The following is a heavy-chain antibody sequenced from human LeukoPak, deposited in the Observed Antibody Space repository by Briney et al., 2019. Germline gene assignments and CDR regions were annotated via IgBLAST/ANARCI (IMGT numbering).Heavy chain of an antibody. CDR3: ARRAGYDILTGYDY. J-gene: IGHJ4*02. V-gene: IGHV3-7*01. CDR2: IKQDGSEK. D-gene: IGHD3-9*01. Sequence: GGSLRLSCAASGFTFSSYWMSWVRQAPGKGLEWVANIKQDGSEKYYVDSVKGRFTISRDNAKNSQYLQMNSLRAEDTAVYYCARRAGYDILTGYDYWGQGTLVTVSS. CDR1: GFTFSSYW.